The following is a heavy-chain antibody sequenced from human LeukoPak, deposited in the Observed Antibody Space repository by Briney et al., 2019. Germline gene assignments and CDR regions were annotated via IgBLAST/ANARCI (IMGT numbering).Heavy chain of an antibody. CDR2: INHSGST. CDR3: ARAPSSTYYDILTGSAFYASYYFDY. D-gene: IGHD3-9*01. CDR1: GGSFSGYY. Sequence: PSETLSLTCAVYGGSFSGYYWSWIRQPPGKGLEWIGEINHSGSTNYNPSLKSRVTISVDTSKNQFSLKLSSVTAADTAMYYCARAPSSTYYDILTGSAFYASYYFDYWGQGTLVTVSS. V-gene: IGHV4-34*01. J-gene: IGHJ4*02.